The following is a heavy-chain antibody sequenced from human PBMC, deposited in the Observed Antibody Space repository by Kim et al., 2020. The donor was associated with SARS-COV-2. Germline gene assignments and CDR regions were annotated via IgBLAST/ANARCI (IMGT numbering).Heavy chain of an antibody. Sequence: GGSLRLSCAASGFTFINYGMYWVRQAPGKGLEWVSHIRSGGVTTYHADSVKGRFTISRDNSKNTLYLQMNSLRAEDTAVYYCAKGNNYGMDVWGQGTTVTVSS. V-gene: IGHV3-23*01. CDR2: IRSGGVTT. CDR3: AKGNNYGMDV. J-gene: IGHJ6*02. CDR1: GFTFINYG.